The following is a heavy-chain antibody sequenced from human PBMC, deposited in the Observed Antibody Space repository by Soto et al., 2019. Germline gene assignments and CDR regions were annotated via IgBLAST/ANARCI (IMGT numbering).Heavy chain of an antibody. J-gene: IGHJ4*02. CDR2: ISSSGYI. CDR1: GFSFNSYT. CDR3: QRGWGPTHRFDY. Sequence: GSLRLACAASGFSFNSYTINWVRQAPGKRLEWLSSISSSGYIFSTDSVKGRFTISRDNSKNTLYLQMNSLRAEDTAVYYCQRGWGPTHRFDYWGQGTLVTVSS. V-gene: IGHV3-21*01. D-gene: IGHD1-26*01.